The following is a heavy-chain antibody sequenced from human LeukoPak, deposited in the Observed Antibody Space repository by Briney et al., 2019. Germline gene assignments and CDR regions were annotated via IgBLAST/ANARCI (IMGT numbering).Heavy chain of an antibody. J-gene: IGHJ4*02. CDR2: IYTSGST. V-gene: IGHV4-4*07. CDR3: ARGYSSSWYSQKPFDY. CDR1: GGSISSYY. D-gene: IGHD6-13*01. Sequence: SETLSLTCTVSGGSISSYYWSWIRQPAGKGLEWIGRIYTSGSTNYNPSLKSRVTMSVDTSKNQFSLKLSSVIAADTAVYYCARGYSSSWYSQKPFDYWGQGTLVTVSS.